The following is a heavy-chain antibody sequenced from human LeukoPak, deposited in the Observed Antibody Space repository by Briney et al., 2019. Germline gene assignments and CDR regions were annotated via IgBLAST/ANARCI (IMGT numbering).Heavy chain of an antibody. CDR3: ARGVGTTEDY. CDR2: ISGGSTDI. D-gene: IGHD1-26*01. V-gene: IGHV3-21*01. J-gene: IGHJ4*02. Sequence: GGSLRLSCAASGFTFRNYAMNWVRRAPGKGLEWVSSISGGSTDIYYADSVKGRFTISRDYAKNSLFLQMNSLRAEDTAVYYCARGVGTTEDYWGQGTLVTVSS. CDR1: GFTFRNYA.